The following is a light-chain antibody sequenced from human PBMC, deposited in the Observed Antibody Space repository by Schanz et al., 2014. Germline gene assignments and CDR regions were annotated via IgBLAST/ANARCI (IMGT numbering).Light chain of an antibody. J-gene: IGLJ3*02. CDR3: VLYMGSGSWV. V-gene: IGLV8-61*01. CDR1: SGSVSATNY. Sequence: QAVVTQEPSFSVSPGGTVTLTCGLNSGSVSATNYPSWYQQTPGQAPRTLIYNTNTRSSGVPDRFSGSILGRRAALTITGAQADDESDYYCVLYMGSGSWVFGGGTKLTVL. CDR2: NTN.